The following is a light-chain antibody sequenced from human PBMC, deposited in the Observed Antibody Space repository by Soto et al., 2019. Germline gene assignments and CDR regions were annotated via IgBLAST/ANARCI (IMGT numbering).Light chain of an antibody. CDR2: WAS. Sequence: DIVMTQSPDSLAVSLGERATINCKSSQSVLYSSDNKNYLAWYQQKPGQPPKLLIKWASTRETGVPDRFSVSGSGTDFTLTISSLQAEDVAVYYCQQYYSPLSLTFGGGTKVEIK. J-gene: IGKJ4*01. V-gene: IGKV4-1*01. CDR1: QSVLYSSDNKNY. CDR3: QQYYSPLSLT.